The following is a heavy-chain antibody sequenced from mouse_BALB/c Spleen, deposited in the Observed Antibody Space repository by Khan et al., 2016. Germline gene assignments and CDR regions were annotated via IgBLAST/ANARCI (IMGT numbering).Heavy chain of an antibody. CDR1: GYTFTNYG. V-gene: IGHV9-3-1*01. Sequence: QIQLVQSGPELKKPGKTVKISCKASGYTFTNYGMNWVKQAPGKGLKWMGWINTYSGESTYADDFKGRFAFSLETSANTLYLQINNLKNEDTATYFCARYRYYYGSSRYFDVWGAGTTVTVSS. D-gene: IGHD1-1*01. CDR3: ARYRYYYGSSRYFDV. CDR2: INTYSGES. J-gene: IGHJ1*01.